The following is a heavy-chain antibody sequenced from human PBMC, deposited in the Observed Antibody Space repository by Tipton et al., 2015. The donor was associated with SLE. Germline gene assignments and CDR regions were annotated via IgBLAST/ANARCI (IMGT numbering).Heavy chain of an antibody. D-gene: IGHD3-22*01. V-gene: IGHV3-23*04. Sequence: VQLVQSGGGLIQPGGSLRLSCAASGFTFSSYAMSWVRQAPGKGLEWVSAISGSGGSTYYADSVKGRFTISRDNSKNTLYLQMNSLRAEDTAVYYCARDRTYYYDSSGYSAPYWGQGTLVTVSS. CDR2: ISGSGGST. CDR1: GFTFSSYA. CDR3: ARDRTYYYDSSGYSAPY. J-gene: IGHJ4*02.